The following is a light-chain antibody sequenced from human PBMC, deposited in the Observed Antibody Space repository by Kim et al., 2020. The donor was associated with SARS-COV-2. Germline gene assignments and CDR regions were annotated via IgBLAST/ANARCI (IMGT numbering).Light chain of an antibody. CDR3: QSYDSSLSGDVV. Sequence: VTLSCTGSSSNIGAGYDVHWYQQLPGTAPKLLIYGNSNRPSGVPDRFSGSKSGTSASLAITGLQAEDEADYYCQSYDSSLSGDVVFGGGTQLTVL. V-gene: IGLV1-40*01. J-gene: IGLJ2*01. CDR1: SSNIGAGYD. CDR2: GNS.